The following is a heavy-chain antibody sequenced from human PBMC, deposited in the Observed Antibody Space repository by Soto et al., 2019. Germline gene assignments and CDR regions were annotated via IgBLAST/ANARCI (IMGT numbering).Heavy chain of an antibody. CDR2: ISAYNGNT. CDR3: ARVVVVVAAHNWFDP. Sequence: QVQLVQSGAEVKKPGASVKVSCKASGYTFTSYGISWVRQAPGQGLEWMGWISAYNGNTNYAQKLQGRVTMTTDTSTRTAYMELRSLRSDDTAVYDCARVVVVVAAHNWFDPWGQGTLVTVSS. J-gene: IGHJ5*02. D-gene: IGHD2-15*01. CDR1: GYTFTSYG. V-gene: IGHV1-18*04.